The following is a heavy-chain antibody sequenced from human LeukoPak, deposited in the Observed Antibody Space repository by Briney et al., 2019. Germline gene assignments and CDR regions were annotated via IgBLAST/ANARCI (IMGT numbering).Heavy chain of an antibody. CDR2: IIPIFGTA. CDR3: ARDCSSTSCYQDSNWFDP. V-gene: IGHV1-69*13. CDR1: GGTFSSYA. D-gene: IGHD2-2*01. Sequence: ASVKVSCKASGGTFSSYAISWVRQAPGQGLEWMGGIIPIFGTANYAQKFQGRVTITADESTSTAYMELSSLRSEDTAVYYCARDCSSTSCYQDSNWFDPWGQGTLVTVSS. J-gene: IGHJ5*02.